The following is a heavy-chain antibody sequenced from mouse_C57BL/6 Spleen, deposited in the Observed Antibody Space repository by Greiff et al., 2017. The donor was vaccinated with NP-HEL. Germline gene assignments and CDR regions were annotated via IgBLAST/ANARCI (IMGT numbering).Heavy chain of an antibody. CDR1: GYTFTSYW. CDR3: VDSSGWFGC. J-gene: IGHJ3*01. V-gene: IGHV1-64*01. D-gene: IGHD3-2*02. Sequence: QVQLQQSGAELVKPGASVKLSCKASGYTFTSYWMHWVKQRPGQGLEWIGMIHPNSGSTNYNEKFKSKATLTVDKSSSTAYMQLSSLTSEDSAVYYCVDSSGWFGCWGHGTLVTVSA. CDR2: IHPNSGST.